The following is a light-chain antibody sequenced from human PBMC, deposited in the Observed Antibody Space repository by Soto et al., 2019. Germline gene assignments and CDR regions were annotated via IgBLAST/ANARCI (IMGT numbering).Light chain of an antibody. Sequence: EIVLAQSPATLSFSPGERATLSCRASQSVSSYLAWYQQKPGQAPRLLIYDASNMATGIPARFSGSGSGTEFTLTISSLQSEDFAVYYCQRYNNWPLTFGGGTKVDIK. V-gene: IGKV3-11*01. CDR2: DAS. CDR3: QRYNNWPLT. J-gene: IGKJ4*01. CDR1: QSVSSY.